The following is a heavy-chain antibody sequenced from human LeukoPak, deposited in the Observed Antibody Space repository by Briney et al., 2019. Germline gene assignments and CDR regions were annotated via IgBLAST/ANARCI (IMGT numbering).Heavy chain of an antibody. Sequence: GGSLRLSCAASGFTFSSYWMHWVRQVPGKGLVWVSRITSDGSSTNYADSVKGRFTISRDNAKNSLYLQMNSLRAEDTAVYYCAREGPQQNLRYFDWSKSYYYYYGMDVWGQGTTVTVSS. CDR1: GFTFSSYW. CDR2: ITSDGSST. D-gene: IGHD3-9*01. CDR3: AREGPQQNLRYFDWSKSYYYYYGMDV. J-gene: IGHJ6*02. V-gene: IGHV3-74*01.